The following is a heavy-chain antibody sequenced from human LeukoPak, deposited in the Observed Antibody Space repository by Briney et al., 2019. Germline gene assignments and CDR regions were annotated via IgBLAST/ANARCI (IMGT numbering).Heavy chain of an antibody. CDR3: ARHITMVRGVRADHFDY. D-gene: IGHD3-10*01. Sequence: SETLSLTCTVSGGSVSSGSDYWSWIRQPPGKGLEWIGYIYYSGSTNYNPSLKSRVTISVVTSKNQFSLKLSSVTAADTAVYYCARHITMVRGVRADHFDYWGQGTLVTVSS. CDR2: IYYSGST. CDR1: GGSVSSGSDY. J-gene: IGHJ4*02. V-gene: IGHV4-61*01.